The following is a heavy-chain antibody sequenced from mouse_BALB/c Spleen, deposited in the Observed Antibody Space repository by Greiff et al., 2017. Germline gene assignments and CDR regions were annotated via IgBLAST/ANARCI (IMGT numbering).Heavy chain of an antibody. D-gene: IGHD2-4*01. CDR1: GYTFTDYY. J-gene: IGHJ4*01. CDR2: IYPGSGNT. Sequence: VQLQQSGPELVKPGASGKISCKASGYTFTDYYINWVKQKPGQGLEWIGWIYPGSGNTKYNEKFKGKATLTVDTSSSTAYMQLSSLTSEDTAVYFCARWRRFSDYDEGYYAMDYWGKGTSVTVSS. CDR3: ARWRRFSDYDEGYYAMDY. V-gene: IGHV1-84*02.